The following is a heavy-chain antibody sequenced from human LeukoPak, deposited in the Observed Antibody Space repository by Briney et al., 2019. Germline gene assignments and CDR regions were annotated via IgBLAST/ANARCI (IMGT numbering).Heavy chain of an antibody. D-gene: IGHD6-6*01. CDR1: GYTFTSYD. V-gene: IGHV1-8*01. J-gene: IGHJ4*02. Sequence: ASVKVSCKASGYTFTSYDINWVRQATGQGLEWMGWMNPNSGNTGYAQKFQGRVTMTRNTSISTAYMELSSLRSEDTAVYYCARPDWPIGQLALDYWGQGTLVTVSS. CDR2: MNPNSGNT. CDR3: ARPDWPIGQLALDY.